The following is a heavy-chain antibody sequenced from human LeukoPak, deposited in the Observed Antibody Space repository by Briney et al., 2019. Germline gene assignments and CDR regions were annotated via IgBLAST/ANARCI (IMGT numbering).Heavy chain of an antibody. V-gene: IGHV1-2*02. CDR3: ARGADYYDSSGYYFY. J-gene: IGHJ4*02. CDR1: GGTFSSYA. Sequence: GASVKISCKSSGGTFSSYAIRWVRQAPGQGLEWMELINPNSGGTNYGQKFQGRVTMTRDTSISKAYMELSRLRSDDADVYYCARGADYYDSSGYYFYWGQGTLVTVSA. D-gene: IGHD3-22*01. CDR2: INPNSGGT.